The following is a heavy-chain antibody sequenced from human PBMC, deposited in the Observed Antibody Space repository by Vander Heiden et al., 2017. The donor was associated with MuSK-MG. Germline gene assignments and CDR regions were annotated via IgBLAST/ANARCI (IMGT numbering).Heavy chain of an antibody. J-gene: IGHJ4*02. CDR3: AREWD. Sequence: EVQLVESGGGLVQPGGSLRLSCVVSGFPFSSYWMTWVRQAPGKGLEWVANIKQDGSEKYYVDSVKGRFTISRDNAKNSLYLQMNSLRAEDTAMYYCAREWDWGQGTLVTVSS. CDR2: IKQDGSEK. V-gene: IGHV3-7*03. CDR1: GFPFSSYW.